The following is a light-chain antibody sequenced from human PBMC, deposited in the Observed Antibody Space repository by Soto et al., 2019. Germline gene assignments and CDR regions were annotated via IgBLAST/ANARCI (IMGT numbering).Light chain of an antibody. J-gene: IGKJ4*01. CDR1: QNVGSN. V-gene: IGKV3-15*01. Sequence: TQPPATVSVSAGEGATLSCRASQNVGSNLAWYQQRSGQAPRLLIYGVSKRATGVPAKFSGSGSGTEFTLTISSLQSEDFAVYYCLQYDKWPPRLTFGGGTKVEIK. CDR3: LQYDKWPPRLT. CDR2: GVS.